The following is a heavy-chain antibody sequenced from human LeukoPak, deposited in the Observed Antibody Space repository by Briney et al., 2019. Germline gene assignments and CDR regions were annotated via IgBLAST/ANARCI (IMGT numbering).Heavy chain of an antibody. J-gene: IGHJ4*02. Sequence: SVKVSCKASGGTFSSYAISWVRQAPGQGLEWMGGIIPIFGTANCAQKFQGRVTITTDESTSTAYMELSSLRSEDAAVYYCARSLKYSSSETFDYWGQGTLVTVSS. CDR3: ARSLKYSSSETFDY. CDR1: GGTFSSYA. V-gene: IGHV1-69*05. CDR2: IIPIFGTA. D-gene: IGHD6-6*01.